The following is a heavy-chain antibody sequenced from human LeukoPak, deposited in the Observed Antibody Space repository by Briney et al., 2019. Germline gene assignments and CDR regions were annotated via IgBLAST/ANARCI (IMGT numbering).Heavy chain of an antibody. CDR1: GSTFSSYS. Sequence: GGSLRLSCAASGSTFSSYSMNWVRQAPGKGLEWVSSISSSSSYIYYADSVKGRFTISRDNAKNSLYLQMNSLRAEDTAVYYCASLMAVPAPDMDVWGKGTTVTVSS. J-gene: IGHJ6*03. D-gene: IGHD5-24*01. CDR3: ASLMAVPAPDMDV. CDR2: ISSSSSYI. V-gene: IGHV3-21*01.